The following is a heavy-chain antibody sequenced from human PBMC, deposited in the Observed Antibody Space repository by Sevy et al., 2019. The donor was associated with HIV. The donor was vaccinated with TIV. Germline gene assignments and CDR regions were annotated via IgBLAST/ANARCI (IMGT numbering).Heavy chain of an antibody. J-gene: IGHJ3*02. V-gene: IGHV1-2*06. CDR1: GYTFIDYY. CDR3: AREWGFAMANAFDI. CDR2: FNPNSGDT. Sequence: ASVKVSCKASGYTFIDYYLIWVRQAPGQGLEWMGRFNPNSGDTNYAQKFQGRVTMTRDASINSAYMELSRLTSDDTAVYYCAREWGFAMANAFDIWGQGKMVTVSS. D-gene: IGHD2-2*01.